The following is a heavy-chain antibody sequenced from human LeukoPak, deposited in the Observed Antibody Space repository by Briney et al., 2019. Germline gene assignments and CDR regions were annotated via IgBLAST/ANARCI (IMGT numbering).Heavy chain of an antibody. V-gene: IGHV3-48*03. J-gene: IGHJ4*02. Sequence: PGGSLRLSCAASRYTFSSHEMNWVRQAPGKGLEWVSYISSSGSTIYYADSVKGRFTISRDNAKNSLYLQMNSLRAEDTAVYYCARGLGYCSSTSCYRLLLSYWGQGTLVTVSS. CDR1: RYTFSSHE. D-gene: IGHD2-2*01. CDR3: ARGLGYCSSTSCYRLLLSY. CDR2: ISSSGSTI.